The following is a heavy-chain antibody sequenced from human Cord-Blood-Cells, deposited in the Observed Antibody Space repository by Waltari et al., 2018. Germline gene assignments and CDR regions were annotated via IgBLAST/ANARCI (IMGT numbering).Heavy chain of an antibody. J-gene: IGHJ4*02. CDR3: ALIQLWFDY. CDR2: IYYSGST. Sequence: QLQLQESGPGLVKPSETLSLTCTVSGGSISSSSYYWGWIRQPPGKGLGGIGSIYYSGSTSYNPSLKSRVTISVDTSKNQFSLKLSSVTAADTAVYYCALIQLWFDYWGQGTLVTVSS. V-gene: IGHV4-39*01. D-gene: IGHD5-18*01. CDR1: GGSISSSSYY.